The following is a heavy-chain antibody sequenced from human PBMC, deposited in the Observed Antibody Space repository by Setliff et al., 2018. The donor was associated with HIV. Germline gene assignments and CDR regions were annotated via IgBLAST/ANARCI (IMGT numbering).Heavy chain of an antibody. Sequence: TLSLTCGVSGYFISSGYYWAWIRQSPGKGLEWIGTIYHSGSTYYNPSLKSRVTISVDTSKNQFSLNLSSVTAADTAVYYCARSAYDSSGLPYWGQGTLVTVS. CDR1: GYFISSGYY. D-gene: IGHD3-22*01. V-gene: IGHV4-38-2*01. CDR3: ARSAYDSSGLPY. CDR2: IYHSGST. J-gene: IGHJ4*02.